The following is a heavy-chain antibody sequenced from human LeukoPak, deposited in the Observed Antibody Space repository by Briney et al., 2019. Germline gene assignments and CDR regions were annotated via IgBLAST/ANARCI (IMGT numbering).Heavy chain of an antibody. D-gene: IGHD3-22*01. J-gene: IGHJ4*02. CDR2: IYYSGST. V-gene: IGHV4-59*01. CDR3: ARVGHYYDSSGYHLFDY. Sequence: SETLSLTCTVSGGSISSYYWSWIRQPPGKGLEWIGYIYYSGSTNYNPSLKSRVTISVDTSKNQFSLKLSSVTAADTAVYYCARVGHYYDSSGYHLFDYWGQGTLVTVSS. CDR1: GGSISSYY.